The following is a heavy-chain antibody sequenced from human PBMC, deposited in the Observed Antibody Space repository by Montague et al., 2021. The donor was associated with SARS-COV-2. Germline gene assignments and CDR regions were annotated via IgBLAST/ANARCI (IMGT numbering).Heavy chain of an antibody. Sequence: SETLSLTCAVYGGSFSGYYWSWIRQPPGKGLEWIGETNHSGSTNYNPSLKSRVTISVDTSKNQFSLKLSSVTAADTAVYYCARGSGVYYYYYYGMDVWGQGTTVTVSS. J-gene: IGHJ6*02. CDR1: GGSFSGYY. D-gene: IGHD3-10*01. CDR3: ARGSGVYYYYYYGMDV. CDR2: TNHSGST. V-gene: IGHV4-34*01.